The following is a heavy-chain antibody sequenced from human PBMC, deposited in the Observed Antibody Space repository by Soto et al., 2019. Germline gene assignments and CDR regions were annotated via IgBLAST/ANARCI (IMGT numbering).Heavy chain of an antibody. J-gene: IGHJ3*02. CDR1: GGSISSSSYY. CDR2: IYYIGST. CDR3: ARQARYCSGGSCYSYAFDI. V-gene: IGHV4-39*01. Sequence: QLQLQESGPGLVKPSETLSLTCTVSGGSISSSSYYWGWIRQPPGKGLEWIGSIYYIGSTYYNPSLKSRVTISVDTSKNQFSLKLSSVTAADTAVYYCARQARYCSGGSCYSYAFDIWGQGTMVTVSS. D-gene: IGHD2-15*01.